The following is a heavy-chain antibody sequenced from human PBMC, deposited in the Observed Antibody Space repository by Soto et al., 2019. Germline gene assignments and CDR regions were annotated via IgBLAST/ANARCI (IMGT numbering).Heavy chain of an antibody. J-gene: IGHJ4*02. CDR1: GFTFSSYG. CDR2: ISYDGSNK. V-gene: IGHV3-30*03. Sequence: GGSLRLSCAASGFTFSSYGMQWVRQAPGKGLEWVAVISYDGSNKYYADSVKGRFTISRDNSKNTLYLQMNSLRAEDTAVYYCAREGVGATFDYWGQGTLVTVSS. CDR3: AREGVGATFDY. D-gene: IGHD1-26*01.